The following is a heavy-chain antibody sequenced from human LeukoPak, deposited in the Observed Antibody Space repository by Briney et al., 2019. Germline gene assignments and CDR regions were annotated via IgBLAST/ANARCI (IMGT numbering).Heavy chain of an antibody. Sequence: GGSLRLSCAASGFSFSSYLMHWVRQAPGKGLEWVALIGFDVSKIYYADSVKGRFTISRDNSKNTLYLQMNSLRAEDTAVYYCAKGGGPAATIDYWGQGTLVTVSS. J-gene: IGHJ4*02. CDR1: GFSFSSYL. CDR2: IGFDVSKI. D-gene: IGHD2-2*01. CDR3: AKGGGPAATIDY. V-gene: IGHV3-30*02.